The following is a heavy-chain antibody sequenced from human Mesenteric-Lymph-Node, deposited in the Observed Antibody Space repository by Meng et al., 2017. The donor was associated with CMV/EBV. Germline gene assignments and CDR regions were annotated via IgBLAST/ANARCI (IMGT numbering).Heavy chain of an antibody. CDR1: GVTFNNYA. V-gene: IGHV3-30*18. Sequence: SCAASGVTFNNYAMHWVRQAPGKGLEWVAIVSYDGNKKDYADSVKGRFTISRDNSRDTLYLQMNSLKGEDTAVYYCANLRDSRNLLDHWGHGALVTVSS. J-gene: IGHJ4*01. CDR3: ANLRDSRNLLDH. CDR2: VSYDGNKK. D-gene: IGHD1-14*01.